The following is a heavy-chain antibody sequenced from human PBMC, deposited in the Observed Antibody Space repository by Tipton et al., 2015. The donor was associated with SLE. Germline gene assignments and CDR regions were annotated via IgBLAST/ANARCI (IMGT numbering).Heavy chain of an antibody. V-gene: IGHV4-34*01. CDR2: INHSGST. J-gene: IGHJ4*02. D-gene: IGHD1-26*01. CDR3: ARGVGADY. CDR1: GGSFSGYY. Sequence: AGLVKPSETLSLTCAVYGGSFSGYYWSWIRQPPGKGLEWIGEINHSGSTNYNPSLKSRVTISVDTSKNQFSLKLSSVTAADTAMYYCARGVGADYWGQGTLVTVSS.